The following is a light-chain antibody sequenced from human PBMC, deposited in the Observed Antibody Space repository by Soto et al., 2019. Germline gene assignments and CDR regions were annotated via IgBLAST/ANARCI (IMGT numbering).Light chain of an antibody. CDR1: QGISSW. CDR3: KQASSFPLT. Sequence: DIQMTQAPSSVSASVGDRVTITCRASQGISSWLAWYQQKPVKAPKLLIYAASSLQSGVPSRFSGSGCGEEFTLTISSQEAEDLANYEDKQASSFPLTFGGGTKVEIK. CDR2: AAS. J-gene: IGKJ4*01. V-gene: IGKV1-12*01.